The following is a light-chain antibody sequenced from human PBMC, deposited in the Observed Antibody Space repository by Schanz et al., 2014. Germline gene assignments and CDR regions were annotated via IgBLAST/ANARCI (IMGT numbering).Light chain of an antibody. CDR2: GAS. CDR3: EQYGSLPWT. Sequence: EIVLTQSPGTLSLSPGERVTLSCRASQSVSSNYLAWYQQKPGQAPRLLIYGASSRATGIPDRFSGSGSGTDFTLTISRLEPEDFAVYHCEQYGSLPWTFGQGTKVEIK. V-gene: IGKV3-20*01. J-gene: IGKJ1*01. CDR1: QSVSSNY.